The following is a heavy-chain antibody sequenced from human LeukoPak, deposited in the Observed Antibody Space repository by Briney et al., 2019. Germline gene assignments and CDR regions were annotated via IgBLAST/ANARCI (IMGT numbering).Heavy chain of an antibody. CDR3: TRGGDDDAFDI. CDR2: IYYSGST. CDR1: GGSISSYY. Sequence: SETLSLTCTVSGGSISSYYWSWIRQPPAKGLEWIGYIYYSGSTNYNPSLKSRVTISVDTSKNQFSLKLSSVTAADTAVYYCTRGGDDDAFDIWGQGTMVTVSS. D-gene: IGHD2-21*02. J-gene: IGHJ3*02. V-gene: IGHV4-59*08.